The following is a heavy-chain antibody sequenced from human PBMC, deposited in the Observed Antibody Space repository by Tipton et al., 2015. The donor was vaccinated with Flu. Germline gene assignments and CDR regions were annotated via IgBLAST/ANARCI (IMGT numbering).Heavy chain of an antibody. CDR1: GDSVSTNSGA. V-gene: IGHV6-1*01. J-gene: IGHJ6*02. Sequence: PGLVKPSQTLSLTCAISGDSVSTNSGAWNWIRQSPSRGLEWLGRTYYRSKWYNDYAVSVKSRITINPDTSKSQLSLQLNSVTPEDTAVYFCARETGHSDNYYYYGMDVWGQGTTVTVSS. CDR3: ARETGHSDNYYYYGMDV. D-gene: IGHD5-12*01. CDR2: TYYRSKWYN.